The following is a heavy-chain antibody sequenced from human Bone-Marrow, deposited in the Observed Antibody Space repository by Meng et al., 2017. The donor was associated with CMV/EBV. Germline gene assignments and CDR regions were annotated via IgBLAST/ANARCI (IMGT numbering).Heavy chain of an antibody. CDR1: GFTFSSYG. J-gene: IGHJ4*02. CDR2: IRYDGTYE. CDR3: ARDPDLDNSGNSWATFAY. D-gene: IGHD3-22*01. V-gene: IGHV3-30*02. Sequence: GESLKISFAASGFTFSSYGMHWVRQAPGKGMEWVTFIRYDGTYELYIEAVKGRFNISRDNTKKSLSLQLNSLRAEDTAVYYCARDPDLDNSGNSWATFAYWGQGTLVTFSS.